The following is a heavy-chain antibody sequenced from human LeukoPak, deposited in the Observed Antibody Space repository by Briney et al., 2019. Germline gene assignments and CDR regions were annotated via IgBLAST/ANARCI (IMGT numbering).Heavy chain of an antibody. D-gene: IGHD3-16*02. CDR2: ISGNGGKT. V-gene: IGHV3-23*01. CDR3: AKLYYDYVWGSYRYYFFDS. Sequence: PGGSLRLSCAASGFTFSSYSMNWVRQAPGKGLEWVSGISGNGGKTYYADSVRGRLTISRDNSKNTLYLQMNSLRVDDTAAYYCAKLYYDYVWGSYRYYFFDSWGQGTLVTVSS. CDR1: GFTFSSYS. J-gene: IGHJ4*02.